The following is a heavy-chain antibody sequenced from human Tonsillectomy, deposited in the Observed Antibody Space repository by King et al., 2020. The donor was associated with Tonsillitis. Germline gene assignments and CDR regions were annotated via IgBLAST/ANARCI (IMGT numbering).Heavy chain of an antibody. CDR3: ARSPGLTSGWFDY. CDR1: GYSFTSYW. Sequence: VQLVESGAEVKKPGESLKISCKGSGYSFTSYWIGWVRQMPGKGLEWMGIIYPGDSNTRYSPSFQGQVTFSADKSISTAYLQWSSLKASDTAVYYCARSPGLTSGWFDYWGQGTLLTVSS. D-gene: IGHD6-19*01. CDR2: IYPGDSNT. J-gene: IGHJ4*02. V-gene: IGHV5-51*01.